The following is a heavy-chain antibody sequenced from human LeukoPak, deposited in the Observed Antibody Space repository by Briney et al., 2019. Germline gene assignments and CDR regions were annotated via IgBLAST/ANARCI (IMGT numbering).Heavy chain of an antibody. CDR1: GYTFTSYG. D-gene: IGHD3-9*01. J-gene: IGHJ3*02. V-gene: IGHV1-18*04. CDR3: ARDIVDILTGYYPYDAFDI. CDR2: ISAYNGNT. Sequence: ASVKVSCKASGYTFTSYGISWVRQAPGHGLEWMGWISAYNGNTNYAQKLQGRVTMTTDTSTSTAYMELRSLRSDDTAVYYCARDIVDILTGYYPYDAFDIWGQGTMVTVSS.